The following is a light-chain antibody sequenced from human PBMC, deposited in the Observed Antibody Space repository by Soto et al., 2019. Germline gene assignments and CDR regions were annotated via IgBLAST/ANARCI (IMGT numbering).Light chain of an antibody. CDR2: DNN. CDR1: SSNIGNNY. V-gene: IGLV1-51*01. Sequence: QSVLTQPPSVSAAPGQTGTISCSGSSSNIGNNYVSWYQQLPGTAPKLLIYDNNKRPSGIPARFSGSNSGTSATLGITGLQNGDEADYYCGTWDSSLSAVVFGGGTKLTVL. J-gene: IGLJ2*01. CDR3: GTWDSSLSAVV.